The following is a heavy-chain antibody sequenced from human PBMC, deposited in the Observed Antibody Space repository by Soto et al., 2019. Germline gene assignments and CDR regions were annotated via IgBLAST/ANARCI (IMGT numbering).Heavy chain of an antibody. CDR3: AREYTSSSGRTLDI. V-gene: IGHV4-4*07. Sequence: QVQLQESGPGLVKPSETLSLTCTVSSGSITTYYWSWVRQPAGKGLEWIGRISTSGNTNYNPSLKSRVTMSVHTSKNQFSLKLSSVTAADTAVYYCAREYTSSSGRTLDIWGQGTMVTVSS. CDR1: SGSITTYY. J-gene: IGHJ3*02. CDR2: ISTSGNT. D-gene: IGHD6-6*01.